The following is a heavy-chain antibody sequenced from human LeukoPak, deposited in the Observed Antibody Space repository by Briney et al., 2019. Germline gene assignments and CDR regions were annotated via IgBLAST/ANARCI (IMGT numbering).Heavy chain of an antibody. Sequence: SETLSLTCAVSGGSISSGGYSWSWIRQPPGKGLEWIGYIYHSGSTYYNPSLKSRVTISVDRSKSQFSLKLSSVTAADTAVYYCARAYYDYVWGSYGGFDYWGQGTLVTVSS. V-gene: IGHV4-30-2*01. J-gene: IGHJ4*02. CDR3: ARAYYDYVWGSYGGFDY. CDR1: GGSISSGGYS. D-gene: IGHD3-16*01. CDR2: IYHSGST.